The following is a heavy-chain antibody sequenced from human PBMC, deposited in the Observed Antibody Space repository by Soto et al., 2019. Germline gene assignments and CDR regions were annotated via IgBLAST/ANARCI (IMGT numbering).Heavy chain of an antibody. CDR3: ARPLYCSGGSCYYDDAFDI. CDR2: ISSSSSTI. CDR1: GFTFSSDS. V-gene: IGHV3-48*02. D-gene: IGHD2-15*01. Sequence: EVQLVESGGGLVQPGGSLRLSCAASGFTFSSDSMNWVRQAPGKGPEWVSYISSSSSTIYYADSVKGRFTISRDNARNSLYLQMNSLRDEDTAVYYCARPLYCSGGSCYYDDAFDIWGQGTMVTVSS. J-gene: IGHJ3*02.